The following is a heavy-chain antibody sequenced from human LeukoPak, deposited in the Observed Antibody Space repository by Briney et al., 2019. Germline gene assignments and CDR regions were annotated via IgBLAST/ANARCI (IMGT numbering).Heavy chain of an antibody. Sequence: QPGASLRLSCAASGFTFSNYAMSWVRQAPGKGLEWVSAILGSGGSTYYADSVKGRFTVSRDNSKSTLYLQMNSLRAEDTALYYCAKWGDYDVLTGYYVRDYWGQGTLVTVSS. CDR1: GFTFSNYA. D-gene: IGHD3-9*01. J-gene: IGHJ4*02. V-gene: IGHV3-23*01. CDR2: ILGSGGST. CDR3: AKWGDYDVLTGYYVRDY.